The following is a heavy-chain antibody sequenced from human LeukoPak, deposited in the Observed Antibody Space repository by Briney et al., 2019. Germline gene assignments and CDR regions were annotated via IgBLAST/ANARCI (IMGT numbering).Heavy chain of an antibody. Sequence: PGGSLRLSCAASGFTFSSYWMHWVRQAPGKGLEWVSSISSSSSYIYYADSVKGRFTISRDNAKNSLYLQMNSLRAEDTAVYYCAKGVSSGWYGGDYWGQGTLVTVSS. V-gene: IGHV3-21*01. CDR2: ISSSSSYI. CDR1: GFTFSSYW. J-gene: IGHJ4*02. CDR3: AKGVSSGWYGGDY. D-gene: IGHD6-19*01.